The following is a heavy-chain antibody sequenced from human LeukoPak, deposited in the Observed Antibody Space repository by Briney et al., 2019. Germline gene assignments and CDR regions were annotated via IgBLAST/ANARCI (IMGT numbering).Heavy chain of an antibody. V-gene: IGHV4-59*08. Sequence: SETLSLTCTVSGGSIINTYWSWTRQASGKGLEWIAYMFSSGGDTNYNPFLKSRVTMSIDTSNNQFSLTLTSVTAADTAVYFCARGHYDFNAWGQGILVTVSS. D-gene: IGHD3-3*01. CDR3: ARGHYDFNA. J-gene: IGHJ5*02. CDR1: GGSIINTY. CDR2: MFSSGGDT.